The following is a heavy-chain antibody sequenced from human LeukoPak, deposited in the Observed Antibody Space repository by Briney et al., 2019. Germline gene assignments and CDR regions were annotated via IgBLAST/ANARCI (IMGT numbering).Heavy chain of an antibody. CDR1: GLTFSSYA. D-gene: IGHD3-3*01. CDR2: ISGSGGST. CDR3: AKDPAYYDFWSGPEGYGMDV. J-gene: IGHJ6*02. V-gene: IGHV3-23*01. Sequence: PGGSLRLSCAASGLTFSSYAMSWVRQAPGKGLEWVSAISGSGGSTYYADSVKGRFTISRDNSKNTLYLQMNSLRAEDTAVYYCAKDPAYYDFWSGPEGYGMDVWGQGTTVTVSS.